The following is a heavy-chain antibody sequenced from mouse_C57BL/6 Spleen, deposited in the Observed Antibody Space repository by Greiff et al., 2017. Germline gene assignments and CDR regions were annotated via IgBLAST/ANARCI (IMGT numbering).Heavy chain of an antibody. Sequence: QVQLQQPGAELVKPGASVKMSCKASGYTFTSYWITWVKQRPGQGLEWIGDIYPGSGSTNYNEKFKSKATLTVDTSSSTAYMQLSSLTSEDSAVYYCAREGAYGNPFAYWGQGTLVTVSA. V-gene: IGHV1-55*01. D-gene: IGHD2-1*01. CDR2: IYPGSGST. CDR1: GYTFTSYW. CDR3: AREGAYGNPFAY. J-gene: IGHJ3*01.